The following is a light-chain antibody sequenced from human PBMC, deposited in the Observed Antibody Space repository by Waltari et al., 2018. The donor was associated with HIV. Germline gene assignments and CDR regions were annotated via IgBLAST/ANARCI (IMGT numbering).Light chain of an antibody. CDR1: NLRTYY. V-gene: IGLV3-19*01. J-gene: IGLJ1*01. CDR3: KTRDRSGNLYV. Sequence: SSELTQDPAVSVALGQTVKITCQGDNLRTYYASWYQQKPGQAPVLVSYGKNRRPSEIPDRFSSYASRNTASLIITGAQAEDEAEYYCKTRDRSGNLYVFGTGTTVTVL. CDR2: GKN.